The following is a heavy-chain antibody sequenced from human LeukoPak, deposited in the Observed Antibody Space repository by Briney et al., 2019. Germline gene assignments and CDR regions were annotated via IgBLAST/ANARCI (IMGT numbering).Heavy chain of an antibody. Sequence: GGSLRLSCAASGFTFSSYAMSWVRQAPGKGLEWVSAISGSGGSTYYADSVKGRFTISRDNSKNTLYLQMDSLRAEDTAVYYCAKGYDSSGYSTHYFDYWGQGTLVTVSS. J-gene: IGHJ4*02. CDR1: GFTFSSYA. CDR2: ISGSGGST. D-gene: IGHD3-22*01. CDR3: AKGYDSSGYSTHYFDY. V-gene: IGHV3-23*01.